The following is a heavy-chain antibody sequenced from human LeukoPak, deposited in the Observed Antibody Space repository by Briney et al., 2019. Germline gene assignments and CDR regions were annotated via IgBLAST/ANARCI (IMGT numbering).Heavy chain of an antibody. V-gene: IGHV3-21*01. CDR1: GFTFSDYT. J-gene: IGHJ6*02. CDR2: ITTRSSYM. D-gene: IGHD2-15*01. Sequence: GGSLRLSCAASGFTFSDYTMNWVRQAPGKGLEWVAFITTRSSYMYYADSVKGRFTISRDNAKNSLYLQMNSLRAEDTAVYYCAKDRLTYYYYGMDVWGQGTTVTVSS. CDR3: AKDRLTYYYYGMDV.